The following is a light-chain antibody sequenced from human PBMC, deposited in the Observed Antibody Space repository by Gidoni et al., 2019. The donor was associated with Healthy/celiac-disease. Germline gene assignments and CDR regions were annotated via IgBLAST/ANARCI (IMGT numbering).Light chain of an antibody. V-gene: IGKV3-15*01. CDR3: QQYNNWPPLT. Sequence: EIVMTQSPATLSVSPGERATLSCRASQSISSNLAWYQLTPGQAPRLLIYGASTRATGIPARYSGSGSGTEFTLTISSLQSEDFAVYYCQQYNNWPPLTFXGXTKVEIK. CDR1: QSISSN. CDR2: GAS. J-gene: IGKJ4*01.